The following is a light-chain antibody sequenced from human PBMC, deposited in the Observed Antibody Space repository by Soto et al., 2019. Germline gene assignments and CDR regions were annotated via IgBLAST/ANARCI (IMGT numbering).Light chain of an antibody. CDR3: RSYTSSSTPYV. V-gene: IGLV2-14*01. CDR1: SSDVGGYNY. J-gene: IGLJ1*01. Sequence: QSALTQPASVSGSPGQSITISCTGTSSDVGGYNYVSWYQQHPGKAPKLMIYDVSNRPSGVSNRFSGSKSGNTASLTISGLQAEDEDDYYCRSYTSSSTPYVFGTGTKLTVL. CDR2: DVS.